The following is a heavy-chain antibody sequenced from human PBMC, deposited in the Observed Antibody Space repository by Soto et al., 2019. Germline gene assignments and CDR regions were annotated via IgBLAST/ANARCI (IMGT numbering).Heavy chain of an antibody. J-gene: IGHJ2*01. D-gene: IGHD2-15*01. CDR1: GYTFADYG. Sequence: QAQLVQSGAEVKKPGASVKVSCQAGGYTFADYGISWVRQAPGLLLEWVGWIGPYNGNTNYAQNLQDRVTMTTDTSTNTAYMELRSLRSDDTALYYCARCYCTVGSCYTCWHFDLWGRGTLLTVSS. CDR3: ARCYCTVGSCYTCWHFDL. V-gene: IGHV1-18*01. CDR2: IGPYNGNT.